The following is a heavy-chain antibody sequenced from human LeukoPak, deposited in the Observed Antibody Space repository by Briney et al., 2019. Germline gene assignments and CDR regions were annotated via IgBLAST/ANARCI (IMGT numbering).Heavy chain of an antibody. CDR2: IYYSGST. V-gene: IGHV4-59*01. J-gene: IGHJ4*02. CDR1: GGSISSYY. CDR3: ARDRYGSGTFDY. Sequence: SETLSLTCTVSGGSISSYYWSWIRQPPGKGLEWIGYIYYSGSTNYNPSLKSRVTISVDTSKNQFSLKLSSVTAADTAVYYCARDRYGSGTFDYWGQGTLVTVSS. D-gene: IGHD3-10*01.